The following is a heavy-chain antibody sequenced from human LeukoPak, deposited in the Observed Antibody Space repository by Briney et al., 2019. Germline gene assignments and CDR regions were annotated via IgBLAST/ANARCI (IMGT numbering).Heavy chain of an antibody. D-gene: IGHD3-22*01. J-gene: IGHJ4*02. CDR3: ARGYYYDSSGYYFSLFFDY. V-gene: IGHV4-59*01. CDR1: GGSISSYY. CDR2: IYYSGST. Sequence: PSETLSLTCTVSGGSISSYYWSWIRQPPGKGLEWIGYIYYSGSTNYNPSLKSRVTISVDTFKNQFSLKLSSVTAADTAVYYCARGYYYDSSGYYFSLFFDYWGQGTLVTVSS.